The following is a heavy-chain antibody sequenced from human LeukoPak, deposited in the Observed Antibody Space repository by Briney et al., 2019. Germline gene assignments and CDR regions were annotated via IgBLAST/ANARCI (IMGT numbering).Heavy chain of an antibody. Sequence: GESLQISCKGSGYSFTRYWIGWVRQMPGKGLEWMGLVYPADSDTRYSPSFQGEVTISADKSIDTAYLQWSSLKASDTAMYYCVRQYSGSYYNFYYLDVWGKGTTVTVSS. J-gene: IGHJ6*03. D-gene: IGHD1-26*01. CDR3: VRQYSGSYYNFYYLDV. CDR1: GYSFTRYW. CDR2: VYPADSDT. V-gene: IGHV5-51*01.